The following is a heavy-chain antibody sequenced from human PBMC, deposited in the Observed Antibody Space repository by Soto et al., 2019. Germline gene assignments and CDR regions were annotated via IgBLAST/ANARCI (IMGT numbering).Heavy chain of an antibody. CDR2: ISGSGDVT. CDR1: GFTFESYG. J-gene: IGHJ1*01. Sequence: EVQLLESGGGLVQPGGSLRLSCEASGFTFESYGMSWVRQPPGKGLQWISHISGSGDVTYYADSVKGRFTISRDNFKNTVYLQMNTLRADDTAIYYCAKVRSQLPFGFQDWGLGTLVTVSS. V-gene: IGHV3-23*01. D-gene: IGHD3-16*01. CDR3: AKVRSQLPFGFQD.